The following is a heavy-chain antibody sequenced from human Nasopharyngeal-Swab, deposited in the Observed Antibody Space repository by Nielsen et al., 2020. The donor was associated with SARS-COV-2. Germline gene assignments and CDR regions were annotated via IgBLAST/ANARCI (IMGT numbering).Heavy chain of an antibody. CDR3: ARALNGYFDL. J-gene: IGHJ2*01. V-gene: IGHV3-74*01. CDR1: GFTFSSYW. CDR2: GNNDGSNT. Sequence: GESLKISCAASGFTFSSYWMHWVRQDPGKGLVWVSRGNNDGSNTNYADSVKGRFTISRDNAKNTLYLQMNSLRAEDTALYYCARALNGYFDLWGRGTLVAVSS.